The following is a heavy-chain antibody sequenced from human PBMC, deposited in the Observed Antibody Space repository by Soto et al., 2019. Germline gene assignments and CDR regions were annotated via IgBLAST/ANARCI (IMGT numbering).Heavy chain of an antibody. D-gene: IGHD6-19*01. Sequence: GGTLRLSCGASGFTFSSYEMNWVRQAPGKGLEWVSYISSSGSTIYYADSVKGRFTISRDNAKNSLYLQMNRLRAEDTHVHYCARDKQWPVDYWGQRTPVTVYS. CDR2: ISSSGSTI. V-gene: IGHV3-48*03. CDR1: GFTFSSYE. CDR3: ARDKQWPVDY. J-gene: IGHJ4*02.